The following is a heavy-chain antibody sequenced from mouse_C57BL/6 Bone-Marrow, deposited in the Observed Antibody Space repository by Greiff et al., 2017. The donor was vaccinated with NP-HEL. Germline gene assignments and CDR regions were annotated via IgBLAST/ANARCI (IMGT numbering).Heavy chain of an antibody. CDR2: INPSSGYT. CDR1: GYTFTSYT. V-gene: IGHV1-4*01. Sequence: QVHVKQSGAELARPGASVKMSCKASGYTFTSYTMHWVKQRPGQGLEWIGYINPSSGYTKYNQKFKDKATLTADKSSSTAYMQLSSLTSEDSAVYYCARGITTVVATWGQGTTLTVSS. CDR3: ARGITTVVAT. D-gene: IGHD1-1*01. J-gene: IGHJ2*01.